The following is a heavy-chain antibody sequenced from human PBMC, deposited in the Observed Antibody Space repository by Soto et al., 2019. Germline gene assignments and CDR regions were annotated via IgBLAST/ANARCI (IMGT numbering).Heavy chain of an antibody. V-gene: IGHV1-69*13. CDR1: GGTFSSYA. D-gene: IGHD3-10*01. CDR3: ARVRDFVVREHYYYGMDV. CDR2: IIPIFGTA. J-gene: IGHJ6*02. Sequence: ASVKVSCKASGGTFSSYAISWVRQAPGQGLEWMGGIIPIFGTANYAQKFQGRVTITADESTSTAYMELSSLRSEDTAVYYCARVRDFVVREHYYYGMDVWGQGTTVTVSS.